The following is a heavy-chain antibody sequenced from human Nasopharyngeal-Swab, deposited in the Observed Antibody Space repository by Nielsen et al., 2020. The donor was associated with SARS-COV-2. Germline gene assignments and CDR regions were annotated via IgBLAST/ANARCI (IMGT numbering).Heavy chain of an antibody. J-gene: IGHJ6*02. CDR2: LYPGDSDT. Sequence: GSLKLSCKGSGHSFTSYWIGWVRQTPGKGLEWRGNLYPGDSDTRYSPSFQGQVTISADKSISTAYLQWSSLKASDTAMYYCARGVVDFWSGYYNGYYYYGMDVWGQGTTVTVSS. D-gene: IGHD3-3*01. V-gene: IGHV5-51*01. CDR1: GHSFTSYW. CDR3: ARGVVDFWSGYYNGYYYYGMDV.